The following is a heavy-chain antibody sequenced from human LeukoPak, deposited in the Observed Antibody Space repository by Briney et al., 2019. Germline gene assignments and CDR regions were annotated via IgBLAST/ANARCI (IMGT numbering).Heavy chain of an antibody. D-gene: IGHD6-13*01. CDR1: GFTFSSYW. J-gene: IGHJ6*03. V-gene: IGHV3-7*01. CDR2: IKQDGSEK. CDR3: ARDAAAGTEFAHNYYMDV. Sequence: TGGSLRLSCAASGFTFSSYWMSWVRQAPGKGLEWVANIKQDGSEKYYVDSVKGRFTISRDNAKNSLYLQMNSLRAEDTAVYYCARDAAAGTEFAHNYYMDVWGKGTTVTVSS.